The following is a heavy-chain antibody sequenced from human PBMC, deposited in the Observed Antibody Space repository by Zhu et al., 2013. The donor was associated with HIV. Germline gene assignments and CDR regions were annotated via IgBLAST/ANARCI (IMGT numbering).Heavy chain of an antibody. CDR2: SALPMVI. Sequence: QVQLVQSGAEVKKPGASVKVSCKASGYTLPVMVSAGCDRPLDKGLSGWDGSALPMVIQSLHRTSRAEPPWTTDTSTTTVYMELSSLRSDDTAVYYCARDLWGALADLNCWGQGTLVTVSS. J-gene: IGHJ4*02. D-gene: IGHD6-19*01. V-gene: IGHV1-18*01. CDR3: ARDLWGALADLNC. CDR1: GYTLPVMV.